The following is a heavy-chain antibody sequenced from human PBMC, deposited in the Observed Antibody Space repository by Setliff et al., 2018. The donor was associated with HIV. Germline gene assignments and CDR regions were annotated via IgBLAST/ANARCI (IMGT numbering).Heavy chain of an antibody. J-gene: IGHJ4*02. CDR2: IYYSGST. D-gene: IGHD2-2*01. Sequence: PSETLSLTCAVSGGSISSSSYYWGWIRQPPGKGLEWIGSIYYSGSTYYNPSLKSRVTISVDTSKNQFSLKLSSVTAADTAVYYCARAKAAMRRYFDYWGQGTLVTVSS. CDR1: GGSISSSSYY. V-gene: IGHV4-39*07. CDR3: ARAKAAMRRYFDY.